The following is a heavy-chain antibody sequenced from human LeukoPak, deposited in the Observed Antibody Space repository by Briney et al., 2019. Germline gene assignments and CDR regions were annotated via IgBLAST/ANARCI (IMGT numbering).Heavy chain of an antibody. CDR1: GFTFNSFW. CDR3: ARSGVVVPAAPVRFDP. Sequence: PGGSLRLSCAASGFTFNSFWMSGVRQAPGKGVEWGANIKEDGSEKYYVDSVKGRFTISRDNAKNALYLQMNSLRAEDTAVYYCARSGVVVPAAPVRFDPWGQGTLVTVSS. V-gene: IGHV3-7*01. D-gene: IGHD2-2*01. J-gene: IGHJ5*02. CDR2: IKEDGSEK.